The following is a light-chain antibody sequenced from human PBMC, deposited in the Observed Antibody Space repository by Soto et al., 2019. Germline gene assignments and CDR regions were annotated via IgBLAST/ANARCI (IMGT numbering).Light chain of an antibody. CDR2: EVS. J-gene: IGLJ1*01. CDR1: SSDVGGYNY. V-gene: IGLV2-8*01. Sequence: QSVLTQPPSASGSPGHSVTISCTGTSSDVGGYNYVSWYRQHPGKAPKPMIYEVSKRPSGVPDRFSGSKSGNTASLTVSGLQAEDKADYYCSSYAGSNNLGVFGTGTKVTVL. CDR3: SSYAGSNNLGV.